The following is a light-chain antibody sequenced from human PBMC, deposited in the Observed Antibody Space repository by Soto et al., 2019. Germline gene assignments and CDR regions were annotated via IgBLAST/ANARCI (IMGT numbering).Light chain of an antibody. CDR1: SSDGGGYNF. CDR2: DVN. J-gene: IGLJ2*01. V-gene: IGLV2-14*01. CDR3: SSYTSSGTVV. Sequence: QSALTQPASVSGSPGQSITISCTGTSSDGGGYNFVSWFQQHPGKAPKLLIYDVNSRPSGVSDRFSGSKSGNTASLTISGLQAEDEADYYCSSYTSSGTVVFGGGTKVTVL.